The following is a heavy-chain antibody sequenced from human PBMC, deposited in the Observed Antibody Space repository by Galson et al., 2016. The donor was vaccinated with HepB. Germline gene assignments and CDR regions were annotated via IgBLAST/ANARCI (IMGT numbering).Heavy chain of an antibody. J-gene: IGHJ6*01. CDR3: ALSGGYCSGGRCYPRFSF. CDR2: IEGDGSGT. V-gene: IGHV3-74*01. Sequence: SLRLSCAVSGLTFSSHWMHWVRQAPGKGLLWVSRIEGDGSGTNYADSVKGRFTISRDNAKNTLYLQMNSLRAEDTAVYYCALSGGYCSGGRCYPRFSFWGQETTGTCSS. D-gene: IGHD2-15*01. CDR1: GLTFSSHW.